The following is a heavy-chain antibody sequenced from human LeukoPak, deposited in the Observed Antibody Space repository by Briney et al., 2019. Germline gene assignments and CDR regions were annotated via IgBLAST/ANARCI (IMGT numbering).Heavy chain of an antibody. V-gene: IGHV3-30*04. CDR3: ARPSSGYYWGAAFDI. D-gene: IGHD3-22*01. Sequence: GGSLRLSCAASKFTFSNCAMHWVRQAPGKGLEWVAMISYDGTNKYYADSVKGRFTISRDNSKNTLYLQMNSLRTEDTALYYCARPSSGYYWGAAFDIWGQGTMVTVSS. CDR1: KFTFSNCA. J-gene: IGHJ3*02. CDR2: ISYDGTNK.